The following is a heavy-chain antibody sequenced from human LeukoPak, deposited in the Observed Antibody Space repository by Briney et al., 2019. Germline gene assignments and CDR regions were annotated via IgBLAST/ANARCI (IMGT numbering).Heavy chain of an antibody. J-gene: IGHJ5*02. CDR2: INHSGNT. D-gene: IGHD2-15*01. Sequence: PSETLSLTCAVYGGSFSGYYWSWIRQAPGKGLEWIGEINHSGNTNYNPSLKSRVTISLDTSKNQFSLKLNSVTAADTAVYYCVTEPGYCTGGRCYGGWFDPWGRGTLVTVSS. CDR1: GGSFSGYY. V-gene: IGHV4-34*01. CDR3: VTEPGYCTGGRCYGGWFDP.